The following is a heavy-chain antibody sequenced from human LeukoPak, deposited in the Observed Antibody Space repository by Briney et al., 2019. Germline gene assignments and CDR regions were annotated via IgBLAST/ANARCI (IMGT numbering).Heavy chain of an antibody. V-gene: IGHV1-2*02. D-gene: IGHD6-13*01. Sequence: GASVKVSRKASGYTFTGYFLHWVRRAPGQGFEWMGWINPNSGDTSYTQTFQGRVTMTRDTSISTAYMELSSLRSDDTAVYYRARAQSLTAPAGTFANSWGQGTLVTVSS. CDR3: ARAQSLTAPAGTFANS. J-gene: IGHJ4*02. CDR2: INPNSGDT. CDR1: GYTFTGYF.